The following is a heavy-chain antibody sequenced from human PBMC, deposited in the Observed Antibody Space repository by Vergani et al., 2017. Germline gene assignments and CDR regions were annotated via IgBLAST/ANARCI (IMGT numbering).Heavy chain of an antibody. Sequence: QVQLVESGGGVVQPGRSLRLSCAASGFTFSSYGMHWVRQAPGKGLEWVAVISYDGSNKYYADSVKGRFTISRDNSKNTLYLQMNSLRAEDTAVYYCAKDLRDYGDFTDAFEIWGQGTMVTVSS. CDR2: ISYDGSNK. CDR1: GFTFSSYG. D-gene: IGHD4-17*01. V-gene: IGHV3-30*18. CDR3: AKDLRDYGDFTDAFEI. J-gene: IGHJ3*02.